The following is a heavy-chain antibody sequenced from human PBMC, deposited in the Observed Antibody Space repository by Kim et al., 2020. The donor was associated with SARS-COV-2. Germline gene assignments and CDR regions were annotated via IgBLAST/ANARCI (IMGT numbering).Heavy chain of an antibody. CDR3: ARGVDYGGNPDAFGT. D-gene: IGHD4-17*01. CDR1: GDSISSDGFY. Sequence: SETLSLTCTVSGDSISSDGFYWNWLRQLPGKAPEWIAYIYFKGTRHYNPSLQARVVISIDPSKNQVSLQLTSVTAADTAVYFCARGVDYGGNPDAFGTWGQGILVTVSS. V-gene: IGHV4-31*03. CDR2: IYFKGTR. J-gene: IGHJ3*02.